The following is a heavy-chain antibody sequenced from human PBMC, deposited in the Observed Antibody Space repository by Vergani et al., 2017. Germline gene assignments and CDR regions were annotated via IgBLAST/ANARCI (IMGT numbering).Heavy chain of an antibody. V-gene: IGHV3-23*04. Sequence: EMQLVESGGGLVQPGRSLRLSCEASGFSFPGYAMSWVRQAPGKGLEWVSSVSGSSATPYYADSVKGRFIISRDNSKNTLHLQMNSLRADDTAVYYCTKGSRGYTGYFFDYWGQGTLATVSS. D-gene: IGHD5-12*01. J-gene: IGHJ4*02. CDR3: TKGSRGYTGYFFDY. CDR2: VSGSSATP. CDR1: GFSFPGYA.